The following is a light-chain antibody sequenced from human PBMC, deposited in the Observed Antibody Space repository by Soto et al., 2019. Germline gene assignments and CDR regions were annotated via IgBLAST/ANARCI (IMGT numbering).Light chain of an antibody. CDR1: SSNIGSNY. Sequence: QSVLTQPPSASGTPGQRVTISCSGSSSNIGSNYVYWYHQLPGTAPKLVIYRNNQRPSGVPDRISGSKSGTSASLAISGLRSEDEAHYYCATWDDSVKGWMFGGGTQLTVL. J-gene: IGLJ3*02. V-gene: IGLV1-47*01. CDR3: ATWDDSVKGWM. CDR2: RNN.